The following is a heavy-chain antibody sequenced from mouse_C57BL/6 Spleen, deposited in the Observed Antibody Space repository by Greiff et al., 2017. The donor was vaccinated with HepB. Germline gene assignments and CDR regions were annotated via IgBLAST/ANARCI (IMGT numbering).Heavy chain of an antibody. V-gene: IGHV5-17*01. CDR1: GFTFSDYG. Sequence: EVQRVESGGGLVKPGGSLKLSCAASGFTFSDYGMHWVRQAPEKGLEWVAYISSGSSTIYYADTVKGRFTISRDNAKNTLFLQMTSLRSEDTAMYYCARRATVVYWYFDVWGTGTTVTVSS. CDR3: ARRATVVYWYFDV. J-gene: IGHJ1*03. CDR2: ISSGSSTI. D-gene: IGHD1-1*01.